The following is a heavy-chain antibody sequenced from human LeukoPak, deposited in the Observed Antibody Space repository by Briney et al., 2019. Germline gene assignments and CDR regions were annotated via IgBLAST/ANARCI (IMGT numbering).Heavy chain of an antibody. CDR3: ARSRLAAAGYYYYYYYMDV. D-gene: IGHD6-13*01. J-gene: IGHJ6*03. CDR2: IYSGGST. CDR1: GFTVSSNY. V-gene: IGHV3-66*02. Sequence: GGSLRLSGAASGFTVSSNYMSWVRQAPGKGLEWSSVIYSGGSTYYADSVKGRFTISRDNSKNTLYLQMNSLRAEDTAVYYCARSRLAAAGYYYYYYYMDVWGKGTTVTVSS.